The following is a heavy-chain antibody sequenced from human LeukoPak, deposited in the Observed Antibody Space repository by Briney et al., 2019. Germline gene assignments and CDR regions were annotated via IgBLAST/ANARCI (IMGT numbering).Heavy chain of an antibody. D-gene: IGHD4-23*01. CDR1: GFTVSSNY. Sequence: GGSLRLSCAASGFTVSSNYMSWVRQAPGKGLEWVSVIYSGGSTYYADSVKGRFTISRDNSKNTLYLQMNSLRAEDTAVYYCAGTTVVTRSLVYWGQGTLVTVSS. J-gene: IGHJ4*02. CDR2: IYSGGST. V-gene: IGHV3-53*01. CDR3: AGTTVVTRSLVY.